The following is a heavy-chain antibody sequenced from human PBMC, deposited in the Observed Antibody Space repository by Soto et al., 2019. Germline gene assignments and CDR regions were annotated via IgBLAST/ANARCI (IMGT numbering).Heavy chain of an antibody. CDR3: AREGPRPYYYYGMDV. D-gene: IGHD6-6*01. J-gene: IGHJ6*02. CDR2: ISTYNGDA. V-gene: IGHV1-18*01. CDR1: GYTFSTSG. Sequence: QAQLEQSGAEVKKPGASVKVSCKSSGYTFSTSGISWVRQAPGQGLEWMGWISTYNGDANYAQRFQGRVTMTTDTSTSTTFMELRSLISDDTAVYYCAREGPRPYYYYGMDVWGQGTTVTVSS.